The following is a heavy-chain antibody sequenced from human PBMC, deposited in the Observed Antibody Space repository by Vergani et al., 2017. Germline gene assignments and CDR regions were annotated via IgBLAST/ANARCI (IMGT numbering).Heavy chain of an antibody. J-gene: IGHJ5*02. V-gene: IGHV4-59*01. CDR1: GGSMSGYY. Sequence: QVRLQESGPGLVKPSETLSLTCSVSGGSMSGYYWSWIRQPPGKELEWIGYMYHSVSTHYNPSLETRVTISGDTSKNQFSLKLNSVTAADTAVYYCGRVADFYGLGSRLLDLWGQGILVTVSS. CDR3: GRVADFYGLGSRLLDL. D-gene: IGHD3-10*01. CDR2: MYHSVST.